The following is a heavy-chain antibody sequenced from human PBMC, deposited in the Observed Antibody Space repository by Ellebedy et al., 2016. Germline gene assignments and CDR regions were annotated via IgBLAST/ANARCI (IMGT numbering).Heavy chain of an antibody. V-gene: IGHV4-59*13. D-gene: IGHD3-22*01. CDR3: ARDQDYDSSGYYPTGFNP. Sequence: SETLSLXXTVSGGSISSYYWSWIRQPPGKGLEWIGYIYYSGSTNYNPSLKSRVTISVDTSKNQFSLKLSSVTAADTAVYYCARDQDYDSSGYYPTGFNPWGQGTLVTVSS. CDR1: GGSISSYY. CDR2: IYYSGST. J-gene: IGHJ5*02.